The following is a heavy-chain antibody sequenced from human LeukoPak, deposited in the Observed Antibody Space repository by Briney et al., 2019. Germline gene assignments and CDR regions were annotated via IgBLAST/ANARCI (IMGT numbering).Heavy chain of an antibody. J-gene: IGHJ4*02. CDR2: ISSSSYI. D-gene: IGHD6-13*01. V-gene: IGHV3-69-1*01. CDR3: AREAAGTGQQRY. CDR1: GFTFDDYG. Sequence: GGSLRLSCAASGFTFDDYGMSWVRQAPGKGLEWVSSISSSSYIYYADSVKGRFTISRDNAKNSLYLQMNSLRAEDTAVYYCAREAAGTGQQRYWGQGTLVTVSS.